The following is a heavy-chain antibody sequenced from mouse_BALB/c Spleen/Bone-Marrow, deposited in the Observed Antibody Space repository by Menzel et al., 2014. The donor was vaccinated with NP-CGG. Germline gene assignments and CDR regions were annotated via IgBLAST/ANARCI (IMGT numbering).Heavy chain of an antibody. J-gene: IGHJ3*01. V-gene: IGHV1-9*01. CDR2: ILPGSGIT. CDR3: ARSPY. Sequence: VKLQESGAELIKPGASVKISCKATGYTFSSYWIEWVKQRPGHGLEWIGEILPGSGITNYNEKFKGKATFTADTSSNAAYMQRGSLTSEDSAVYYCARSPYWGQGTLVTVSA. CDR1: GYTFSSYW.